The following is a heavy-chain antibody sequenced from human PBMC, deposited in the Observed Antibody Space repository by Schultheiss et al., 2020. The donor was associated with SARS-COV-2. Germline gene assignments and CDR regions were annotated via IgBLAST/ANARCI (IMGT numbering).Heavy chain of an antibody. CDR1: GFSLSSYS. CDR3: ARDQTSGATSWFDP. CDR2: ITSMSTYI. Sequence: GGSLRLSCAASGFSLSSYSINWVRQAPGKGLEWVSSITSMSTYIYYADSVKGRFTISRDNAKNLLYLQMNSLRAEDTAVYYCARDQTSGATSWFDPWGQGTLVTVSS. J-gene: IGHJ5*02. D-gene: IGHD1-26*01. V-gene: IGHV3-21*01.